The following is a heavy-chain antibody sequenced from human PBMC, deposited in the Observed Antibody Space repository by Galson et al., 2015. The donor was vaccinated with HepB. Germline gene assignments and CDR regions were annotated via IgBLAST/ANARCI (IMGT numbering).Heavy chain of an antibody. CDR2: ISGSGGST. D-gene: IGHD3-3*01. Sequence: SLRLSGAASGFTFNIYAMSWVRQAPGKGLEWVSAISGSGGSTYYADSVKGPFTISRDNSKNTLYLQMNSLRAEDTAVYYGAKDNAMFGVVNDYWGQGTLVTVSS. CDR3: AKDNAMFGVVNDY. V-gene: IGHV3-23*01. CDR1: GFTFNIYA. J-gene: IGHJ4*02.